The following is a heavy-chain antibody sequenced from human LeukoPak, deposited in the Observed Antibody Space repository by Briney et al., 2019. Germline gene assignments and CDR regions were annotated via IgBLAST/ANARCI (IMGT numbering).Heavy chain of an antibody. J-gene: IGHJ5*02. CDR2: INPNSGGT. Sequence: ASVKVSCKASGYTFTSYDINWVRQATGQGLEWMGWINPNSGGTNYAQKFQGRVTMTRDTSISTAYMELSRLRSDDTAVYYCARVFRASMGFDPWGQGTLVTVSS. CDR3: ARVFRASMGFDP. D-gene: IGHD2-8*01. CDR1: GYTFTSYD. V-gene: IGHV1-2*02.